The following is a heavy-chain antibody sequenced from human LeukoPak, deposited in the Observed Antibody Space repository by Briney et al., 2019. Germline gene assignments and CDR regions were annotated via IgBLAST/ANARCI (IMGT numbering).Heavy chain of an antibody. CDR3: ARGRGYSGYAYEY. CDR2: IYYSGST. D-gene: IGHD5-12*01. V-gene: IGHV4-59*01. CDR1: GGSISSYY. J-gene: IGHJ4*02. Sequence: PSETLSLTCTVSGGSISSYYWSWIRQPPGKGLEWIGYIYYSGSTNYNPSLKGRVTISIDTSKNQFSLKLTSVTSADTAVFYCARGRGYSGYAYEYWGQGTLVTVSS.